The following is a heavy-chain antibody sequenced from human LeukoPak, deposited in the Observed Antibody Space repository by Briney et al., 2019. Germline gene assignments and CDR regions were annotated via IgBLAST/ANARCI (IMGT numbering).Heavy chain of an antibody. Sequence: SETLSLTCTVSGGSISSGGYYWSWVRQHPGKGLEWIGYIYYSGSTYYNPSLKSRVTVSVDTSKNQFSLKLSSVTAADTAVYYCARVTRGGRLRAGFDYWGQGTLVTVSS. V-gene: IGHV4-31*03. CDR2: IYYSGST. J-gene: IGHJ4*02. CDR1: GGSISSGGYY. CDR3: ARVTRGGRLRAGFDY. D-gene: IGHD2-15*01.